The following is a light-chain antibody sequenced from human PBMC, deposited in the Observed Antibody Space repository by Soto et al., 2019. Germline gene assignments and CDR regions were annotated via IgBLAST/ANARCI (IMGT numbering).Light chain of an antibody. J-gene: IGLJ2*01. CDR1: SGHSNYA. CDR3: QTWGSGIVV. V-gene: IGLV4-69*01. CDR2: LNSDGSH. Sequence: QPVLTQSPSASASLGASVKLTCTLSSGHSNYAIAWHQQQSEKGPRYLMKLNSDGSHSKGDGIPDRCSGSSSGAERYLTISSVQYEDEADYHCQTWGSGIVVFGGGTKLTVL.